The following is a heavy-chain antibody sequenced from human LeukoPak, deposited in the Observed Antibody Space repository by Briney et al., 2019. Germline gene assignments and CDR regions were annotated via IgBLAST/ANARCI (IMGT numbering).Heavy chain of an antibody. Sequence: PSETLSLTCTVSGGSISSYYWSWIRQPPGEGLEWIGYIYYSGSTNYNPSLKSRVTISVDTSKNQFSLKLSSVTAADTAVYYCARGRGRGYLIDYWGQGTLVTVSS. J-gene: IGHJ4*02. CDR1: GGSISSYY. CDR2: IYYSGST. V-gene: IGHV4-59*01. D-gene: IGHD3-22*01. CDR3: ARGRGRGYLIDY.